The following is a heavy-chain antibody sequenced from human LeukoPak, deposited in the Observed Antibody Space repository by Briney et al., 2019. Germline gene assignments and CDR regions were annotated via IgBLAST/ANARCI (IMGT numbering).Heavy chain of an antibody. D-gene: IGHD1-1*01. CDR1: GFTFSSYA. CDR3: ARVYGLERRFDY. Sequence: GGSLRLSCAASGFTFSSYAMHWVRQAPGKGLEWVAVISYDGSNKYYADSVKGRFTISRDNSKNTLCLQMNSLRAEDTAVYYCARVYGLERRFDYWGQGTLVTVSS. J-gene: IGHJ4*02. V-gene: IGHV3-30-3*01. CDR2: ISYDGSNK.